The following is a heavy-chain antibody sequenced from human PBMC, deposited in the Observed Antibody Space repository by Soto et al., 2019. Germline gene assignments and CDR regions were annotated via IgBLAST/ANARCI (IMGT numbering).Heavy chain of an antibody. CDR2: IIPIFGTA. CDR1: GGTFSSYS. J-gene: IGHJ4*02. Sequence: QVQLVQSGAEVKKPGSSVKVSCKASGGTFSSYSINWVRQAPGQGLEWMGEIIPIFGTANYAQKFQGRVTITADESTSTGHIELSSPRSEDTAVYYCARDGWGHSGGIDHWGQGTLVTVSS. D-gene: IGHD3-10*01. V-gene: IGHV1-69*01. CDR3: ARDGWGHSGGIDH.